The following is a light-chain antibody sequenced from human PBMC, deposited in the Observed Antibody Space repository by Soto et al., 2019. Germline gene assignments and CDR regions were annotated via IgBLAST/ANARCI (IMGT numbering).Light chain of an antibody. J-gene: IGKJ4*01. Sequence: ETVRTQSPATLSLSPGERATLSCRAIQSVSSKLVWYQQKPGQAPRFLIYGASTMSTGIPARFRGSGSGTEFTLTIASLQSEDFAVYYCQQYDDWPTAFGAGTKVQIK. CDR1: QSVSSK. V-gene: IGKV3-15*01. CDR2: GAS. CDR3: QQYDDWPTA.